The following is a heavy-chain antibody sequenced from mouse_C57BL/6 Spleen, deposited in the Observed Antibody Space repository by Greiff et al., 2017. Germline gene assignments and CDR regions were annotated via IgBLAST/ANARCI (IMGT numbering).Heavy chain of an antibody. V-gene: IGHV2-6-1*01. Sequence: VQLVESGPGLVAPSQSLSITCTVSGFSLTSYGVHWVRQPPGKGLEWLVVIWSDGSTTYNSALKSRLSISKDNSKSQVFLKMNSLQTDDTAMYXCARHGDSSGYWFAYWGQGTLVTVSA. CDR3: ARHGDSSGYWFAY. D-gene: IGHD3-2*02. CDR2: IWSDGST. J-gene: IGHJ3*01. CDR1: GFSLTSYG.